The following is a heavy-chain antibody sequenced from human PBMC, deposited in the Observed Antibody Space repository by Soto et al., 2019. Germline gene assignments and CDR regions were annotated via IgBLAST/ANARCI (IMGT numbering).Heavy chain of an antibody. J-gene: IGHJ5*02. D-gene: IGHD2-8*02. CDR3: ARQASYWHGGGGWFDP. Sequence: EVQLVESGGALVQPGGSLRLSCAASGFTFSAYDMHWVRQPTGKGLEWVSAIGTQHDTYYPDSVKGRFTISRENAKNSLYLQKNSRRTGDPVVYYCARQASYWHGGGGWFDPWGQGTLVTVSS. CDR1: GFTFSAYD. V-gene: IGHV3-13*01. CDR2: IGTQHDT.